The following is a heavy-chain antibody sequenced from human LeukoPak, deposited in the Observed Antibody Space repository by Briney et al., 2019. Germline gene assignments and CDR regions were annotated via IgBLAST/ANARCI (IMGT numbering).Heavy chain of an antibody. Sequence: GGSLRLSCAASGFTFSSYGMHWVRQAPGKGLEWVAVIWYDGSNKYYADSVKGRFTISRDNSKNTLYLKMNSLRAEDTAVYYCAKDGRADYYYMDVWGKGTTVTVSS. CDR2: IWYDGSNK. J-gene: IGHJ6*03. CDR1: GFTFSSYG. CDR3: AKDGRADYYYMDV. V-gene: IGHV3-33*06. D-gene: IGHD1-26*01.